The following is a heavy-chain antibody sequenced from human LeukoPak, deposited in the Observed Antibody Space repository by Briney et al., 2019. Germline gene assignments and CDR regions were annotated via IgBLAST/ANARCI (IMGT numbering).Heavy chain of an antibody. V-gene: IGHV4-34*01. CDR1: GGSFSGYY. D-gene: IGHD3-16*01. CDR3: ARGWGPDAFDI. CDR2: INHSGST. Sequence: PSETLSLTCAVYGGSFSGYYWSWIRQPPGKGLEWIGEINHSGSTNYNPSLKSRVTIPVDTSKNQFSLKLSSVTAADTAVYYCARGWGPDAFDIWGQGTMVTVSS. J-gene: IGHJ3*02.